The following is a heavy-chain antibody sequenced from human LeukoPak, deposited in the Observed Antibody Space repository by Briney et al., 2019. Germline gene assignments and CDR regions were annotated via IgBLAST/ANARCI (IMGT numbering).Heavy chain of an antibody. J-gene: IGHJ4*02. CDR2: IKEGGSEK. Sequence: GGSLRLSCAASGFTFTNYWMSWVRQAPGKGLEWVASIKEGGSEKYYVDSVKGRFTISRDNAKNSVYLQMNSLRAEDTAVYYCARTPYYFDYWGQGTLVTVSS. CDR3: ARTPYYFDY. CDR1: GFTFTNYW. V-gene: IGHV3-7*01.